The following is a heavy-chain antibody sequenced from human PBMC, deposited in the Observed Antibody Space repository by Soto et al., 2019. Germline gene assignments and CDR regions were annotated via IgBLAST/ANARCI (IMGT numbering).Heavy chain of an antibody. Sequence: GASVKVSCKASGYTFTSYDINWVPQATGQGLERMGWMRPNSGNTGYAQKFQGRVTMTRNTSISTAYMELSSLRSEDTAVYYCARVSSPTSYYYYMEVWGKRTTVTVAS. J-gene: IGHJ6*03. CDR2: MRPNSGNT. D-gene: IGHD6-13*01. V-gene: IGHV1-8*01. CDR1: GYTFTSYD. CDR3: ARVSSPTSYYYYMEV.